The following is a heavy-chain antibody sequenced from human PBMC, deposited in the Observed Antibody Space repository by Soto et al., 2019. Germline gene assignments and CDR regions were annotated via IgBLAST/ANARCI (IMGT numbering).Heavy chain of an antibody. V-gene: IGHV4-39*01. J-gene: IGHJ4*02. CDR2: IYYSGST. CDR1: GGSISSSSYY. CDR3: ARIRDSSGYYYPTPRGFDY. Sequence: SETLSLTCTVSGGSISSSSYYWGCVRQPPGKGLEWIGSIYYSGSTYHNPSLKSRVTISVDTSKNQFSLKLSSVTAADTAVYYCARIRDSSGYYYPTPRGFDYWGQGTLVTVSS. D-gene: IGHD3-22*01.